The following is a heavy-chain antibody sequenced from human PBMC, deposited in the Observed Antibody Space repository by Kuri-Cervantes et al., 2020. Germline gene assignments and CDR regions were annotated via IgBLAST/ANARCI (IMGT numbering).Heavy chain of an antibody. CDR3: AREYIVVVPAALSYYYYGMDV. V-gene: IGHV4-30-2*01. CDR1: GGSISSGGYS. J-gene: IGHJ6*02. D-gene: IGHD2-2*01. CDR2: IYHSGST. Sequence: LRLSCAVSGGSISSGGYSWSWIRQPPGKGLEWIGYIYHSGSTYYNPSLKSRVTISVDTSKNQFSLKLSSVTAADTAVYYCAREYIVVVPAALSYYYYGMDVWGQGTTVTVSS.